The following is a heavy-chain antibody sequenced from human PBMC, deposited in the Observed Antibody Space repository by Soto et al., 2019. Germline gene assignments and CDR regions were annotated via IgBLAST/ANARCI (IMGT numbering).Heavy chain of an antibody. CDR3: ARDRLHTSSSITFDY. Sequence: QVQLVQSGAEVKKPGASVKLSCKASGYTFTTYAISWVRQAPGQGLEWMGWLRTYDGHTDYAQNLQGRVTMTTDPSTNTAYMELRSLRSDDTAVYYCARDRLHTSSSITFDYWGQGALVTVSS. CDR1: GYTFTTYA. J-gene: IGHJ4*02. CDR2: LRTYDGHT. D-gene: IGHD6-6*01. V-gene: IGHV1-18*01.